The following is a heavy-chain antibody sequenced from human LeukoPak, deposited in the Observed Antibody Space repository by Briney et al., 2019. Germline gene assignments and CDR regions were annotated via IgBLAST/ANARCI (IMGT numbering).Heavy chain of an antibody. CDR2: ISGYNGNT. J-gene: IGHJ4*02. CDR3: ARDKRGYYDSGGLFDY. D-gene: IGHD3-10*01. V-gene: IGHV1-18*01. CDR1: GYTFTSVG. Sequence: GASVKVSCKASGYTFTSVGISWVRQAPGQGLEWMGWISGYNGNTNYAQKLQGRVTITTDTSTSTAYMELRSLRSDDTAVYYWARDKRGYYDSGGLFDYWGQGTLVTVSS.